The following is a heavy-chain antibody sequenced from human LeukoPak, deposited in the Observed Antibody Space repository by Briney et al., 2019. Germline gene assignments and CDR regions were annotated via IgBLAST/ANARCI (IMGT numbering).Heavy chain of an antibody. CDR1: GFTFSSYS. CDR3: ARGGYDLRHAEGY. D-gene: IGHD5-12*01. V-gene: IGHV3-21*01. J-gene: IGHJ4*02. CDR2: ISRSSNYI. Sequence: GGSLRLSCAASGFTFSSYSMNWVRQAPGEGLEWVSSISRSSNYIYYADSVKGRFTISRDNAKNSLYLQMNSLRAEDTAVYYCARGGYDLRHAEGYWGQGTLVIVSS.